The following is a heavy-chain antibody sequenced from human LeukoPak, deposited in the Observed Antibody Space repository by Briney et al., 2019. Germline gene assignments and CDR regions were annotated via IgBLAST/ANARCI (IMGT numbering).Heavy chain of an antibody. J-gene: IGHJ4*02. V-gene: IGHV3-11*01. CDR3: SGRGAGPYYFEF. D-gene: IGHD1-26*01. CDR2: ISSRGNVM. Sequence: GASLRLSCAASGISFDDYHMNWIRQSPGKGLEWISYISSRGNVMYYADSVQGRFTISRDTTKNSWYLQMNSLRVEDTAVYYCSGRGAGPYYFEFWGQGTLVTVSS. CDR1: GISFDDYH.